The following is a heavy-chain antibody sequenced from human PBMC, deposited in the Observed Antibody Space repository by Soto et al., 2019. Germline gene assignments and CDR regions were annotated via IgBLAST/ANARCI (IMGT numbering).Heavy chain of an antibody. J-gene: IGHJ5*02. CDR3: ARDQMIASNWFDP. Sequence: ASVKVSCKASGYTFASYGVSWVRQAPGQGLEWMGWISAYNGDTIYAQKLRGRVSLTTDTPTSTASMELRSLRSDDTAVYYCARDQMIASNWFDPWGQGTLVTVSS. CDR2: ISAYNGDT. CDR1: GYTFASYG. D-gene: IGHD3-22*01. V-gene: IGHV1-18*01.